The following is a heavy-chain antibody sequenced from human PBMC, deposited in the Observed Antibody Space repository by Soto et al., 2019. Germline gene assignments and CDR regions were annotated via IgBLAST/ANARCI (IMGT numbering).Heavy chain of an antibody. Sequence: EVQLLESGGGLVQPGGSLRISCVASKFNFIHYDMTWVRQAPGKGLEWVSAINGGDVRTYYADSVKGRFTVSRDNSKNTLYLHMYSLRAEDTAICYGGKALYSNGWYNRPVDSWGQGTQVTVSS. D-gene: IGHD6-19*01. CDR1: KFNFIHYD. CDR3: GKALYSNGWYNRPVDS. J-gene: IGHJ4*02. V-gene: IGHV3-23*01. CDR2: INGGDVRT.